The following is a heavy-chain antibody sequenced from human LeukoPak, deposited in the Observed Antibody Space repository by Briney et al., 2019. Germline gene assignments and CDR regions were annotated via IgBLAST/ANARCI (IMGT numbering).Heavy chain of an antibody. CDR1: GGSISSYY. CDR2: IYYSGST. Sequence: SETLSLTCTVSGGSISSYYWSWIRQPPGKGLEWIGYIYYSGSTNYNPSLKSRVTISVDTSKNQFSLKLSSVTAADTAVYYCARGYCSGGSCYNAFDIWGQGTMVTVSS. V-gene: IGHV4-59*12. D-gene: IGHD2-15*01. CDR3: ARGYCSGGSCYNAFDI. J-gene: IGHJ3*02.